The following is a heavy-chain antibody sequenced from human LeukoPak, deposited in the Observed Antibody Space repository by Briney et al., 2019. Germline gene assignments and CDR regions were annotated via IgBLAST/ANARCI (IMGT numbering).Heavy chain of an antibody. V-gene: IGHV4-34*01. CDR2: INHSGST. D-gene: IGHD6-13*01. CDR1: GGSISGYY. Sequence: SETLSLTCTVSGGSISGYYWSWIRQPPGKGLEWIGEINHSGSTNYNPSLKSRVTISVDTSKNQFSLKLSSVTAADTAVYYCARGGYDYWGQGTLVTVSS. J-gene: IGHJ4*02. CDR3: ARGGYDY.